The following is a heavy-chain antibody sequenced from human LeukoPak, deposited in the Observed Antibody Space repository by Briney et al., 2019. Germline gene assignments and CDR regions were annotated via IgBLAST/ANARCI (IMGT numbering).Heavy chain of an antibody. V-gene: IGHV3-7*01. CDR2: IKEDGSQK. Sequence: GGSLRLSCAASGFIFSDHWMSWVRQAPGKGLEWVANIKEDGSQKGCADSARGRFTISRDNDKNSLHLQMNSLRAEDTAVYYCARDRGWNTFDFWGQGILVTVSS. D-gene: IGHD1/OR15-1a*01. CDR1: GFIFSDHW. CDR3: ARDRGWNTFDF. J-gene: IGHJ4*02.